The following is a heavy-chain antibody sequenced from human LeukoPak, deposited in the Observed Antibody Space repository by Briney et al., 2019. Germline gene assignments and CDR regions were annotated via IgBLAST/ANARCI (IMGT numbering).Heavy chain of an antibody. CDR2: IYYSGST. V-gene: IGHV4-59*01. D-gene: IGHD6-13*01. Sequence: PSETLSLTCTVSGGSISSYYWSWIRQPPGKGLEWIGYIYYSGSTNYNPSLKSRVTISVDTSKNQFSLKLSSVTAADTAVYYCARRVYSSSWSYYFDYWGQGALVTVSS. CDR1: GGSISSYY. J-gene: IGHJ4*02. CDR3: ARRVYSSSWSYYFDY.